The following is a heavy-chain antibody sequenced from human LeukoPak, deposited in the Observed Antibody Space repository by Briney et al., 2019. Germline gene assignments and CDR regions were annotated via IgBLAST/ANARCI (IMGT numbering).Heavy chain of an antibody. CDR2: ISWNSGSI. CDR3: AKDIAAAAGTYDAFDI. V-gene: IGHV3-9*01. CDR1: GFTFDDYA. J-gene: IGHJ3*02. Sequence: PGGSLRLSCAASGFTFDDYAMHWVRRAPGKGLEWGSGISWNSGSIGYADSVKGRFTISRDNAKNSLYLQMNSLRAEDTALYYCAKDIAAAAGTYDAFDIWGLGTMVTVSS. D-gene: IGHD6-13*01.